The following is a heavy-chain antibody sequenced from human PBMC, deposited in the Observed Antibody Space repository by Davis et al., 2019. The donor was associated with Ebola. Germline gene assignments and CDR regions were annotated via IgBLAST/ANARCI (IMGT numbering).Heavy chain of an antibody. Sequence: AASVKVSCKASGGTFSSYAISWVRQAPGQGLEWMGGIIPIFGTANYAQKFQGRVTITADESTSTAYMELSSLRSEDTAVYYCARVRVMSGIVVVVAANDYYYGMDVWGQGTTVTVS. CDR1: GGTFSSYA. CDR3: ARVRVMSGIVVVVAANDYYYGMDV. V-gene: IGHV1-69*13. J-gene: IGHJ6*02. CDR2: IIPIFGTA. D-gene: IGHD2-15*01.